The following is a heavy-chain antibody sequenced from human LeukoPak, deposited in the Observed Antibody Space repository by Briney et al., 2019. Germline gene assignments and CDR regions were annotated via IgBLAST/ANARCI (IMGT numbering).Heavy chain of an antibody. V-gene: IGHV4-39*07. CDR2: IYYSGST. CDR3: ARGPRWLQDYFNY. D-gene: IGHD5-24*01. Sequence: PSGTLSLTCTVSGGSISSSSYYWGWIRQPPGKGLEWVGSIYYSGSTYYNPSLKSRVTISVDTSENQFSLKLSSVTAADTAVYFCARGPRWLQDYFNYWGQGTLVTVSS. CDR1: GGSISSSSYY. J-gene: IGHJ4*02.